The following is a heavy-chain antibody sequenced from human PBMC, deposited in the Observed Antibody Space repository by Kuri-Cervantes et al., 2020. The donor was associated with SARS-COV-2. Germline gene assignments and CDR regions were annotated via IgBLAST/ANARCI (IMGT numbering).Heavy chain of an antibody. V-gene: IGHV1-69*10. J-gene: IGHJ4*02. Sequence: SVKVSCKASGGTFSTAIISWVRQGPGQGLEWMGGIMPALGMPNYAQKFRDRVTITADTSTATAYMELSSLRSEDTAVYYCVTDFYGGTLFDYWGQGALVTVSS. CDR2: IMPALGMP. CDR3: VTDFYGGTLFDY. CDR1: GGTFSTAI. D-gene: IGHD4-23*01.